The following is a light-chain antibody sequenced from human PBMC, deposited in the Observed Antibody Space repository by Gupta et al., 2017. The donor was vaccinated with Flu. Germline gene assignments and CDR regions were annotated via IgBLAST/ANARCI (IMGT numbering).Light chain of an antibody. CDR1: QSISSY. CDR2: DAS. J-gene: IGKJ1*01. CDR3: QQRYNTPPT. V-gene: IGKV3-11*01. Sequence: DIALTQSPVTLSVSPGERATLSCRASQSISSYLTWYQQKPDKAPRLLIYDASSWATGLPSRFSGSGSGTDFTLTISSLEPEDFAVYYCQQRYNTPPTFGQGTKLDIK.